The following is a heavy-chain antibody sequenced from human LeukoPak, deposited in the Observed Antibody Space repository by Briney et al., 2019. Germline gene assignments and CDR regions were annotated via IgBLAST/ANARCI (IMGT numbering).Heavy chain of an antibody. V-gene: IGHV3-23*01. Sequence: GGSLRLSRVVSGFTFNKYAMRWVRQAPGKGLEWVSVISESGDKTLYAGSVRGRFTISRDNSKNTLSLQMNSLRAEDTALYYCAKGDDGDWSAFDFWGQGTMVTVSP. D-gene: IGHD2-21*02. CDR3: AKGDDGDWSAFDF. CDR2: ISESGDKT. J-gene: IGHJ3*01. CDR1: GFTFNKYA.